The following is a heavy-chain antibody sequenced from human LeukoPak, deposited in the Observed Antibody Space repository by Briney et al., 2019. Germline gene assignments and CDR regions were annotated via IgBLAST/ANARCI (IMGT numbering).Heavy chain of an antibody. CDR2: VYHSGST. CDR1: GGSISSSY. D-gene: IGHD3-22*01. J-gene: IGHJ4*02. Sequence: SETLSLTCTVSGGSISSSYWSWIRQSPGKGLEWIGYVYHSGSTYYNPSLKSRVTISVDTSKNQFSLKLSSVTAADTAVYYCARHSPDYYDSSGYPSYFDYWGQGTLVAVSS. V-gene: IGHV4-59*08. CDR3: ARHSPDYYDSSGYPSYFDY.